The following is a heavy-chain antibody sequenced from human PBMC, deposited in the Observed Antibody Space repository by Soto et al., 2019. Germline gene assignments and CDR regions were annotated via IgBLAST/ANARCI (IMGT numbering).Heavy chain of an antibody. CDR1: GYTFTSYG. J-gene: IGHJ6*02. V-gene: IGHV1-18*01. CDR2: ISAYNGNT. Sequence: GASVKVSCKASGYTFTSYGISWVRQAPGQGLEWMGWISAYNGNTNYAQKLQGRVTMTTDTSTSTAYMELRSLRSDDTAVYYCARGVIAARPDYYYGMDVWGQGTTVTVSS. D-gene: IGHD6-6*01. CDR3: ARGVIAARPDYYYGMDV.